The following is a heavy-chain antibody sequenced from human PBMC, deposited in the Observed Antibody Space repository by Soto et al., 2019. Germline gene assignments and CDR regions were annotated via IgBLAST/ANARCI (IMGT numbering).Heavy chain of an antibody. V-gene: IGHV1-69*06. Sequence: SVKVSCKASGGTFSSYAISWVRQAPGQGLEWMGGIIPIFGTANYAQKFQGRVTITADKSTSTAYMELSSLRSEDTAVYYCARRSSGYSPCDPWGQGTLVTVSA. CDR3: ARRSSGYSPCDP. J-gene: IGHJ5*02. D-gene: IGHD3-22*01. CDR1: GGTFSSYA. CDR2: IIPIFGTA.